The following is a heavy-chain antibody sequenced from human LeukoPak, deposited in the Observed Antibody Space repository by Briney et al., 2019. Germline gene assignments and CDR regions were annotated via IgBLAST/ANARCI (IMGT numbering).Heavy chain of an antibody. J-gene: IGHJ4*02. CDR1: GYTFNSYA. D-gene: IGHD6-13*01. CDR2: ISTYNGIT. CDR3: ARDRGLRATAGTRIDF. V-gene: IGHV1-18*01. Sequence: ASVKVSCKASGYTFNSYAITWARQAPGQGLEWMGWISTYNGITSYAQKLQGRVTMTTDTSSTTAYMELRSLRSDDTALYYCARDRGLRATAGTRIDFWGQGTLVTVSS.